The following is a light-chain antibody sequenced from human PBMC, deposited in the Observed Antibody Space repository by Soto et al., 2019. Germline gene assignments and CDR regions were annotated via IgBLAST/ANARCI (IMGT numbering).Light chain of an antibody. CDR2: AAS. CDR3: QQSYFTPWT. Sequence: IQLTQSQSSLSASVGDRVTLTCRASQSISNYLNWYQQKPGKAPKLLIYAASSLQSGVPSRFSGSGSGADFTLTISSLQPEDFATYYCQQSYFTPWTFGQGTKVDIK. CDR1: QSISNY. J-gene: IGKJ1*01. V-gene: IGKV1-39*01.